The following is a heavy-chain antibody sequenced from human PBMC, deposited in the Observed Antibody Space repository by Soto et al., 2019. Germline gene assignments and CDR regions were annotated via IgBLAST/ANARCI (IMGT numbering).Heavy chain of an antibody. CDR1: GGSISSSSYY. CDR2: IYYSGST. Sequence: QLQLQESGPGLVKPSETLSLTCTVSGGSISSSSYYWGWIRQPPGKGLEWIGSIYYSGSTYYNPSLKSRVTISVHTSKNQFSLKLTSVTAADTAVYYCARLRGRGYESSYFDYWGQGTLVTVFS. V-gene: IGHV4-39*01. J-gene: IGHJ4*02. D-gene: IGHD5-12*01. CDR3: ARLRGRGYESSYFDY.